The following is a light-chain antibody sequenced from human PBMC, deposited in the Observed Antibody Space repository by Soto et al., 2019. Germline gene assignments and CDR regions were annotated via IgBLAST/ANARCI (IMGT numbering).Light chain of an antibody. J-gene: IGKJ1*01. CDR2: AAS. Sequence: DIQLTQSPSFLSASVGDRVTITCRASQDISSYLAWYQQKPGKAPNLLIYAASNLQSGVPLTFSGSGSGTEFTLTISSLQPEDFATYYCQQVNSYPRTFGQGTKVEIK. CDR1: QDISSY. V-gene: IGKV1-9*01. CDR3: QQVNSYPRT.